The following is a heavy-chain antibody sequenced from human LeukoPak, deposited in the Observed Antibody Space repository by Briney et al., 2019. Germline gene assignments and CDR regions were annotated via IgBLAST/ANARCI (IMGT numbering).Heavy chain of an antibody. CDR2: IYYSGST. J-gene: IGHJ4*02. CDR1: GGSISSSSYY. CDR3: ARADYLIGGYYY. Sequence: ASETLSLTCTVSGGSISSSSYYWGWIRQPPGKGLEWIGSIYYSGSTYYNPSLKSRVTISVDTSKNQFSLKLSSVTAADTAVYYCARADYLIGGYYYWGQGTLVTVSS. V-gene: IGHV4-39*07. D-gene: IGHD3-22*01.